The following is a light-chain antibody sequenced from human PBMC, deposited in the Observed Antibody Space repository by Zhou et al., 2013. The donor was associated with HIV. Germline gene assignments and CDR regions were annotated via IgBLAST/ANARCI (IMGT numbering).Light chain of an antibody. CDR2: AAS. CDR1: QPIINY. CDR3: QQSYSTSRGTWT. Sequence: DIQMTQSPSSLSASVGDRVTITCRASQPIINYLNWYQQRPGKAPNLLIYAASSLQGGVPSRFSGSGSGTHFTLTISSLQPEDFATYYCQQSYSTSRGTWTFGQGTKVEIK. V-gene: IGKV1-39*01. J-gene: IGKJ1*01.